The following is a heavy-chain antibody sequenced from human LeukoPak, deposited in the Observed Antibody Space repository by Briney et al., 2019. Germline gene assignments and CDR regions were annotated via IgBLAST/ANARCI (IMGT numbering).Heavy chain of an antibody. CDR2: ISYDGSNK. CDR1: GFTFSSYA. CDR3: ARLNEYSSSWTGY. D-gene: IGHD6-6*01. Sequence: GGSLGLPCEALGFTFSSYALHGVRRAPGKGWRGGAVISYDGSNKYYADSVKGRFTISRDNSKNTLYLQMNSLRAEDTAVYYCARLNEYSSSWTGYWGQGTLVTVSS. J-gene: IGHJ4*02. V-gene: IGHV3-30-3*01.